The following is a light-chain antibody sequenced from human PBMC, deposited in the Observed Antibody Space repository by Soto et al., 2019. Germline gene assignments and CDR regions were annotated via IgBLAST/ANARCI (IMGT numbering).Light chain of an antibody. CDR3: CSYAGSSTFSVV. CDR2: STT. V-gene: IGLV7-43*01. CDR1: TGAVTSGYY. Sequence: QTVVTQEPSLTVSPGGTVTLTCASSTGAVTSGYYPNWFQQKPGQPPRALIYSTTYKHSWTPARFSGSLLGGKAALTLSGVQPEDEADYYCCSYAGSSTFSVVFGGGTKLTVL. J-gene: IGLJ2*01.